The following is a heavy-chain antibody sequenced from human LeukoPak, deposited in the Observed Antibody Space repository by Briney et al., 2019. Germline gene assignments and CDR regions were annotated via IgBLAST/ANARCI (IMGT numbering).Heavy chain of an antibody. Sequence: SETLSLTCTVSGGSISSYYWSWIRQPPGKGLEWVGYIYYSGSTNHNPSLKSRVTISVDTSKNQFSLKLSSVTAADTAVYYCARVLLSNYDFWSGYSNWFDPWGQGTLVTVSS. J-gene: IGHJ5*02. CDR2: IYYSGST. CDR1: GGSISSYY. V-gene: IGHV4-59*01. CDR3: ARVLLSNYDFWSGYSNWFDP. D-gene: IGHD3-3*01.